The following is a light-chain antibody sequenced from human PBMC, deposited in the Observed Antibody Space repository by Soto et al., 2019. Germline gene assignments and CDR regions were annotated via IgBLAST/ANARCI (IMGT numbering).Light chain of an antibody. J-gene: IGLJ1*01. V-gene: IGLV2-8*01. CDR1: SSAIAYYKY. CDR2: EVS. CDR3: SSYAGSNNFV. Sequence: SVLPQPASTSGPPGHSVTISCTGTSSAIAYYKYVSWYQQHPGKAPKLILYEVSERPSGVPDRFSGSKSGNTASLTVSGLQAEDEALYYCSSYAGSNNFVFGTGTKVTVL.